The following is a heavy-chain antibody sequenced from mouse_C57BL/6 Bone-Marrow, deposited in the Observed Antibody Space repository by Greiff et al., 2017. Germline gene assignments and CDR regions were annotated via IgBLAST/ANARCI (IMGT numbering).Heavy chain of an antibody. V-gene: IGHV1-82*01. J-gene: IGHJ3*01. CDR1: GYAFSSSW. Sequence: QVQLQQSGPELVKPGASVKISCKASGYAFSSSWMNWVKQRPGKGLEWIGRIYPGDGDTNYNGKFKGKATLTADKSSSTAYMQLISLTSEDSAVYFCARPYYDGSSYFAYWGQGTLVTVSA. CDR2: IYPGDGDT. CDR3: ARPYYDGSSYFAY. D-gene: IGHD1-1*01.